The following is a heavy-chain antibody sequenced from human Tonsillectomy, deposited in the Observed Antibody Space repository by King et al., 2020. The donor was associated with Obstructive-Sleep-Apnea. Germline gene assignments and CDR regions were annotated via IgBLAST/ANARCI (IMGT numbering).Heavy chain of an antibody. V-gene: IGHV3-9*01. J-gene: IGHJ4*02. D-gene: IGHD2-2*01. CDR2: ISWNSGSI. Sequence: VQLVESGGGLVQPGRSLRLSCAASGFTFDDYAMHWVRQAPGKGLEWVSGISWNSGSICYADSVKGRFTISRDNAKNSLYLQMNSLRAEDTALYYCAKDGGTSWSYYFDYWGQGTLVTVSS. CDR1: GFTFDDYA. CDR3: AKDGGTSWSYYFDY.